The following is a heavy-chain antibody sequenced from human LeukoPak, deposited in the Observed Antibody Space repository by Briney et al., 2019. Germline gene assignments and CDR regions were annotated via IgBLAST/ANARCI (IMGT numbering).Heavy chain of an antibody. J-gene: IGHJ5*02. V-gene: IGHV1-2*02. D-gene: IGHD1-7*01. CDR2: INPTSGGT. CDR1: GFTFTGYY. Sequence: ASVKVSCKTSGFTFTGYYIHWVRQAPGQRLEWLGWINPTSGGTDYAQKFQGRVTMTRDTSISTAYMELSRLRSDDTAVYYCARDGTGTGQGRWFDPWGQGTLVTVSS. CDR3: ARDGTGTGQGRWFDP.